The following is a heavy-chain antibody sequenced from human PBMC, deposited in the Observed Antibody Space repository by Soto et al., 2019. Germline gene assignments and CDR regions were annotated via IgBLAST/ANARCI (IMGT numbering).Heavy chain of an antibody. Sequence: GGSLRLSCAASGFTFSDYYMSWIRQAPGKGLEWVSYISSSGSTIYYADSVKGRFTISRDNATNSVFLLMNSLRDDDTAVYYCVRDWGLAGLLDSWGPGTLVTSPQ. CDR2: ISSSGSTI. J-gene: IGHJ4*02. CDR1: GFTFSDYY. D-gene: IGHD6-13*01. CDR3: VRDWGLAGLLDS. V-gene: IGHV3-11*04.